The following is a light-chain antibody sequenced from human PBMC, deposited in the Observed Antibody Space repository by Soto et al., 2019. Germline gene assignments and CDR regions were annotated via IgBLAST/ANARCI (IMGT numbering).Light chain of an antibody. CDR1: SSDVGGYNY. V-gene: IGLV2-14*01. CDR2: EVN. CDR3: SSYTSSNTLEV. Sequence: QSALTQPASVSGSPGQSISISCTGTSSDVGGYNYVSWYQQHPGKAPKLMIYEVNSRPSGVSNRFSGSKSGNTASLTISGLQAEDEADYFCSSYTSSNTLEVFGTGTKLTVL. J-gene: IGLJ1*01.